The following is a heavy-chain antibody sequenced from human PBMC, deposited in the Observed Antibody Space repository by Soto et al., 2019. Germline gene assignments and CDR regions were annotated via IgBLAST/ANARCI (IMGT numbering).Heavy chain of an antibody. V-gene: IGHV4-59*01. J-gene: IGHJ6*02. CDR2: IYYSGST. CDR3: ARGQGRITIFGVVMPSGMDV. D-gene: IGHD3-3*01. Sequence: SETLSLTCTVSGGSISSYYWSWIRQPPGRGLEWIGYIYYSGSTNYNPSLKSRVTISVDTSKNQFSLKLSSVTAADTAVYYCARGQGRITIFGVVMPSGMDVWGQGTTVTVSS. CDR1: GGSISSYY.